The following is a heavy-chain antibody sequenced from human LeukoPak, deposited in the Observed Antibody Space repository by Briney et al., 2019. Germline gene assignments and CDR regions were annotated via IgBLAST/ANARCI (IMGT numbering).Heavy chain of an antibody. Sequence: GGSLRLSCAASGFTFSSYSMNWVHQAPGKGLEWVSYISSSSSTIYYADSVKGRFTISRDNAKNSLYLQMNSLRAEDTAVYYCARCAYYDFWRDYYYYMDVWGKGTTVTVSS. CDR3: ARCAYYDFWRDYYYYMDV. V-gene: IGHV3-48*01. CDR1: GFTFSSYS. J-gene: IGHJ6*03. CDR2: ISSSSSTI. D-gene: IGHD3-3*01.